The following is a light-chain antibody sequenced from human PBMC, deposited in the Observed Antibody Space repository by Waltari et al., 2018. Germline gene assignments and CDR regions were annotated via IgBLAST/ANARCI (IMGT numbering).Light chain of an antibody. CDR1: NIGSQT. CDR3: QVWDSATDHPI. CDR2: GDN. Sequence: SVVLTQPPSVSVALGKTPTLTCAEDNIGSQTVHWYQQKPGQAPVLVIFGDNARPSGIPERFSGSNPGSTASLTISTVEAGDEAVYFCQVWDSATDHPIFGGGTRVTVL. V-gene: IGLV3-21*04. J-gene: IGLJ2*01.